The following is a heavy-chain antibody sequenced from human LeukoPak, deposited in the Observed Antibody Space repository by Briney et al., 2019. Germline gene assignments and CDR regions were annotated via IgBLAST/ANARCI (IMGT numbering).Heavy chain of an antibody. Sequence: PSETLSLTCSVSGGSISGHYWSWIRQPPEKELEWIGYIFITGNTIYNPSLSSRVTMSLDTSKNQFSLRLSSVTAADTAVYYCARFAYCGTGCWYYFDFWGRGMLVTVSS. CDR3: ARFAYCGTGCWYYFDF. CDR2: IFITGNT. J-gene: IGHJ4*02. V-gene: IGHV4-4*09. D-gene: IGHD2-21*02. CDR1: GGSISGHY.